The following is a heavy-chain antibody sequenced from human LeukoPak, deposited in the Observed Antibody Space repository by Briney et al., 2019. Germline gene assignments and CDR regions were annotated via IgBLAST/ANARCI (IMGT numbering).Heavy chain of an antibody. CDR3: ARRRGIAAAGNNFDY. CDR2: IYWDDDK. CDR1: GFSLSTSGVG. D-gene: IGHD6-13*01. V-gene: IGHV2-5*02. Sequence: ESAPTLVNPTQTLTLTCTFSGFSLSTSGVGVGWIRQRPGKALEWLALIYWDDDKRYSPSLKSRLTITKDTSKNQVVLTMTNMNPVDTATYFCARRRGIAAAGNNFDYWARAPWSPSPQ. J-gene: IGHJ4*02.